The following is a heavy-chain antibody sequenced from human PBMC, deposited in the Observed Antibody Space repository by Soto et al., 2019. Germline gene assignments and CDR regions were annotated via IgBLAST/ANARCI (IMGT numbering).Heavy chain of an antibody. V-gene: IGHV3-30-3*01. Sequence: GGSLRLSCAASGFTFSSYAMHWVGQSPGKGLEWVAVISYDGSNKYYADSVKGRFTISRDNSKNTLYLQMNSLRAEDTAVYYCARDRVPNFYYYDSSGVTFDYWGQGTLVTVSS. D-gene: IGHD3-22*01. J-gene: IGHJ4*02. CDR3: ARDRVPNFYYYDSSGVTFDY. CDR1: GFTFSSYA. CDR2: ISYDGSNK.